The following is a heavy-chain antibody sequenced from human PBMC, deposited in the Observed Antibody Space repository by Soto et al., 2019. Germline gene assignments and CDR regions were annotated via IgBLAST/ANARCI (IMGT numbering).Heavy chain of an antibody. CDR2: IYHSGST. Sequence: SETLSLTCAVSSGSISSSNWWSWVRQPPGKGLEWIGEIYHSGSTNYNPSLKSRVTISVDTSKNQFSLKLSSVTAADTAVYYCASYYDFWSGYYTGFSQLDYWGQGTLVTVSS. J-gene: IGHJ4*02. CDR1: SGSISSSNW. D-gene: IGHD3-3*01. CDR3: ASYYDFWSGYYTGFSQLDY. V-gene: IGHV4-4*02.